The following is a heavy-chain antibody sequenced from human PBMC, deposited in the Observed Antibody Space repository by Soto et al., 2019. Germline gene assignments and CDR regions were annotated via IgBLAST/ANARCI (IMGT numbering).Heavy chain of an antibody. D-gene: IGHD2-21*02. CDR3: ATGFIGDCGGDCTVDT. V-gene: IGHV3-23*01. J-gene: IGHJ5*02. CDR1: GFTFSSYT. Sequence: GWLRRPGTASGFTFSSYTMSWVRQAPGKGLEWVSVISATGGSTYYADSVKGRFTFSRDNSKNTLYLQMNSLRAEDTAVYYCATGFIGDCGGDCTVDTWGQGTLVTVYS. CDR2: ISATGGST.